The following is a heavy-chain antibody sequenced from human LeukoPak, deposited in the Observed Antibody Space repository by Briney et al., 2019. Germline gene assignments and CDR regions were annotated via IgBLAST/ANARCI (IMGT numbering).Heavy chain of an antibody. CDR2: IYTSGTT. D-gene: IGHD3-3*01. J-gene: IGHJ4*02. V-gene: IGHV4-61*02. Sequence: SETLSLTCTVSGGSISSGSYYWVWLGQPAGQGLEWIVRIYTSGTTNYNPSLKSRATITVDTSNKQFSLMLSSVTAADTAVYYCARSRGGGFLEWLLLDYWGQGTLVTVSS. CDR1: GGSISSGSYY. CDR3: ARSRGGGFLEWLLLDY.